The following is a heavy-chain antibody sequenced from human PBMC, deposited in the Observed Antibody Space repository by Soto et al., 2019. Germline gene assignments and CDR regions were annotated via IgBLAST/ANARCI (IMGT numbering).Heavy chain of an antibody. CDR3: AKWLQQLPQFDY. V-gene: IGHV3-23*01. CDR2: ISGSGGST. CDR1: GFTFSSYA. D-gene: IGHD6-13*01. Sequence: GGSLRLSCAASGFTFSSYAMSWARQAPGKGLEWVSAISGSGGSTYYADSVKGRFTISRDNSKNTLYLQMNSLRAEDTAVYYCAKWLQQLPQFDYWGQGTLVTVSS. J-gene: IGHJ4*02.